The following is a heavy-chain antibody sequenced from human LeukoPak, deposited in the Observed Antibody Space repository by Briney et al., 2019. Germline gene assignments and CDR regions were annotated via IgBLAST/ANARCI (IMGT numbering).Heavy chain of an antibody. Sequence: PGGSLRLSCAASGFTFSSYAMSWVRQAPGKGLEWVSAISGSGGSTYYADSVKGRFTISRDNSKNTLYLQMNSLRAEDTAVYYCAKVQIGRSYGSPSDYWGQGTLVTVSS. J-gene: IGHJ4*02. CDR1: GFTFSSYA. V-gene: IGHV3-23*01. CDR2: ISGSGGST. CDR3: AKVQIGRSYGSPSDY. D-gene: IGHD5-18*01.